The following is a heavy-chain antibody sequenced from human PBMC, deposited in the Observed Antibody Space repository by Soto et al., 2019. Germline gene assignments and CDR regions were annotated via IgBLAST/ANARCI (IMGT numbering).Heavy chain of an antibody. CDR2: ISYDGSNK. Sequence: QVQLVESGGGVVQPGRSLRLSCAASGFTFSSYAMHWVRQAPGKGLEWVAVISYDGSNKYYADSVKGRFTISRDNSKNTLYLQINSLRAEDTAVYYCLGSSSRDYYYYGMDVWGQGTTVTVSS. V-gene: IGHV3-30-3*01. CDR3: LGSSSRDYYYYGMDV. CDR1: GFTFSSYA. J-gene: IGHJ6*02. D-gene: IGHD6-13*01.